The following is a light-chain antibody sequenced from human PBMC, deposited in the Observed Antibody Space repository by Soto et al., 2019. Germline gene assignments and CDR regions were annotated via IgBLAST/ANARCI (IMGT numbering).Light chain of an antibody. Sequence: QSVLTQPASVSGSPGQSITLSCTGTSSDVGGYNYVSWYQQHPGKAPKLMIYEVTYRPSGVSNRFSGSKSGNTASLTISGLKAEDEADYYCSSYTSSSTLIFGGGTKLTVL. CDR1: SSDVGGYNY. V-gene: IGLV2-14*01. J-gene: IGLJ2*01. CDR3: SSYTSSSTLI. CDR2: EVT.